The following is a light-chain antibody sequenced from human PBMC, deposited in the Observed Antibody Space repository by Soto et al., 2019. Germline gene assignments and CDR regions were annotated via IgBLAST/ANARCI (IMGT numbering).Light chain of an antibody. J-gene: IGLJ3*02. V-gene: IGLV2-18*02. CDR3: TSYTSSRTWV. Sequence: QSVLTQPPSVSGSPGQSVTISCTGTSSDVGSYNRVSWYQQPPGTAPKLMIYEVTNCPSGVPNRFSASKSGNTASLTISGLQAEDEADYYCTSYTSSRTWVFGGGTKLTVL. CDR2: EVT. CDR1: SSDVGSYNR.